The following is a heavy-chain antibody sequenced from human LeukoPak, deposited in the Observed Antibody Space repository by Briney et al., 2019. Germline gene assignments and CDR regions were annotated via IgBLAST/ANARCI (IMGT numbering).Heavy chain of an antibody. V-gene: IGHV4-34*01. CDR1: GGSISGYY. CDR2: INHSGST. CDR3: ARGRVRYCSGGSCYPTGYFDY. D-gene: IGHD2-15*01. Sequence: SETLSLTCTVSGGSISGYYWSWIRQPPGKGLEWIGEINHSGSTNYNPSLKSRVTISVDTSKNQFSLKLSSVTAADTAVYYCARGRVRYCSGGSCYPTGYFDYWGQGTLVTVSS. J-gene: IGHJ4*02.